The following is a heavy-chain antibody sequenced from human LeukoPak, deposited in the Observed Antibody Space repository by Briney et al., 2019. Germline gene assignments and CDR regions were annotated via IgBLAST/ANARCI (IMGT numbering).Heavy chain of an antibody. CDR1: GYTFTSYG. CDR3: ARELGIFGVVNNDY. J-gene: IGHJ4*02. V-gene: IGHV1-18*01. D-gene: IGHD3-3*01. CDR2: ISAYNGNT. Sequence: ASVKVSCKASGYTFTSYGISWVRQAPGQGLEWMGWISAYNGNTNYAQKLQGRVTITTDESTSTAYMELSSLRSEDTAVYYCARELGIFGVVNNDYWGQGTLVTVSS.